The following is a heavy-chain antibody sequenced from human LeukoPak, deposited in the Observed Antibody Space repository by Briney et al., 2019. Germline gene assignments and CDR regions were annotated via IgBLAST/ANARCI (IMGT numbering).Heavy chain of an antibody. CDR2: INPSGGST. J-gene: IGHJ4*02. CDR1: GYTFTSYY. CDR3: ARSIIPGVSWEYSSSWFPFDY. Sequence: ASVKVSCKASGYTFTSYYMHWVRQAPGQGLEWMGIINPSGGSTSYAQKLQGRVTMTTDTSTSTAYMELRSLRSDDTAVYYCARSIIPGVSWEYSSSWFPFDYWGQGTLVTVSS. V-gene: IGHV1-46*01. D-gene: IGHD6-13*01.